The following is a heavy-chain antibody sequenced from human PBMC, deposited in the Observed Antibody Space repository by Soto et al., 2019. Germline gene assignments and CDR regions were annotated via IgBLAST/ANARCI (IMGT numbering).Heavy chain of an antibody. V-gene: IGHV3-30*03. CDR2: ISYDGSDK. CDR3: ATMERLFDY. Sequence: QLQLVESGGGVVQPGRSLRLSCAASGFPFSDYGMPWVRQAPGTGLEWVAVISYDGSDKYYADSVKGRFTISRDNSKNRLHLQMNSLRAEDTAVYYCATMERLFDYWGQGTLVTVSS. D-gene: IGHD3-3*01. CDR1: GFPFSDYG. J-gene: IGHJ4*02.